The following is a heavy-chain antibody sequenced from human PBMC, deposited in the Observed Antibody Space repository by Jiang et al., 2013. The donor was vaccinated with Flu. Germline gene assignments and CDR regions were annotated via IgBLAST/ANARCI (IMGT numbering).Heavy chain of an antibody. CDR1: GYSISSGNW. J-gene: IGHJ3*02. CDR3: ARRVGGAFDI. Sequence: GPGLVKPSDTLSLTCSVPGYSISSGNWWGWIRQPPGKGLEWIGYIYYSGTVYYNSSLKSRVTMSVDTSKNQFSLKLDSVTAVDTAVYYCARRVGGAFDIWGQGTMVTISS. D-gene: IGHD3-3*01. V-gene: IGHV4-28*05. CDR2: IYYSGTV.